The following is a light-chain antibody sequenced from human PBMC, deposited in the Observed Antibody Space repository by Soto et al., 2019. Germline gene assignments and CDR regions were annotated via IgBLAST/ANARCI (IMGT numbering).Light chain of an antibody. J-gene: IGKJ5*01. CDR2: GAS. V-gene: IGKV3-20*01. CDR1: QSFSSTY. Sequence: EIVLTQSPGTLSLSPGERATLSCRASQSFSSTYLIWYQQKPGQATRLLIYGASIRATGIPDRFSGSGSGTDFTLTISGLQSEDSAVYFCQQYNNWPFSFGQGTRREIK. CDR3: QQYNNWPFS.